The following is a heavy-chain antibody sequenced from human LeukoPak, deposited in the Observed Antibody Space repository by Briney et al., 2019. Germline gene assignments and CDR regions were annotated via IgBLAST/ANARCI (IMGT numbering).Heavy chain of an antibody. Sequence: SETLSLTCTVSGGSISSYYWSWIRQPAGKGLEWIGRIYTSGSTNYNPSLKSRVTVSVDTSKSQISLKLSSVAAADTAVYYCWRGGWWSNVWGPGTTVAVSS. CDR3: WRGGWWSNV. CDR1: GGSISSYY. CDR2: IYTSGST. V-gene: IGHV4-4*07. J-gene: IGHJ6*02. D-gene: IGHD2-15*01.